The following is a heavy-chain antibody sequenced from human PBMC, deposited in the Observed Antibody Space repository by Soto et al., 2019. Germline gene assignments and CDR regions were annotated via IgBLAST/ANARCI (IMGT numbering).Heavy chain of an antibody. J-gene: IGHJ6*02. CDR3: AKSDARRWVYYYGMDV. V-gene: IGHV3-30*18. CDR1: GFTFSSYG. CDR2: ISYDGSNK. D-gene: IGHD1-26*01. Sequence: GGSLRLSRAASGFTFSSYGMHWVRQAPGKGLEWVAVISYDGSNKYYADSVKGRFTISRDNSKNTLYLQMNSLRAEDTAVYYCAKSDARRWVYYYGMDVWGQGTTVTVSS.